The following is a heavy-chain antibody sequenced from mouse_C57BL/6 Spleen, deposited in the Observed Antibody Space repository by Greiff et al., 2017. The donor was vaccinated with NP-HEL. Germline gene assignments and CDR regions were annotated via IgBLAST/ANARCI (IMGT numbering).Heavy chain of an antibody. V-gene: IGHV1-22*01. D-gene: IGHD1-1*01. J-gene: IGHJ2*01. CDR2: INPNNGGT. Sequence: VQLKQSGPELVKPGASVKMSCKASGYTFTDYNMHWVKQSHGKSLEWIGYINPNNGGTSYNQKFKGKATLTVNKSSSTAYMELRSLTSEDSAVYYCARSGSFITTVVEDYWGQGTTLTVSS. CDR1: GYTFTDYN. CDR3: ARSGSFITTVVEDY.